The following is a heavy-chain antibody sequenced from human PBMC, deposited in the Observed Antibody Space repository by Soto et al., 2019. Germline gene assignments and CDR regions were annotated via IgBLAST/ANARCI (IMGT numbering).Heavy chain of an antibody. D-gene: IGHD4-17*01. V-gene: IGHV1-3*01. CDR1: GYTFTSYA. CDR3: ARGRSPKMTTVTAFVFQH. Sequence: ASVKVCCKASGYTFTSYAMHWVRQAPGQRLEWMGWINAGNGNTKYSQKFQGRVTITRDTSASTAYMELSSLRSEDTAVYYCARGRSPKMTTVTAFVFQHWGQGTLVTVSS. CDR2: INAGNGNT. J-gene: IGHJ1*01.